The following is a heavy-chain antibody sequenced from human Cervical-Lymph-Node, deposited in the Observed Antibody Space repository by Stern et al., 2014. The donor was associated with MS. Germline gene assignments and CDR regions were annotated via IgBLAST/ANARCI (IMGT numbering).Heavy chain of an antibody. CDR1: GYSFTSYW. V-gene: IGHV5-10-1*01. Sequence: MQLVQSGAEVKKPGESLRISCKGSGYSFTSYWINWVRQMPGKGLEWMGKIDPSDSYTKHSPTFQGHVTISVDKSISTAYLQWSSLQASDTAIYYCSTSAGYDSPTPFDHWGQGTLVTVSS. CDR3: STSAGYDSPTPFDH. J-gene: IGHJ4*02. D-gene: IGHD5-12*01. CDR2: IDPSDSYT.